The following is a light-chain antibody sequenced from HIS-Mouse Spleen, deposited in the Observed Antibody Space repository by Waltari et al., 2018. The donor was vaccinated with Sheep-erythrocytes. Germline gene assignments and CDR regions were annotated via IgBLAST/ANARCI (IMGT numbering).Light chain of an antibody. Sequence: DIVMTQSPDSLAVSLGERATINCKSSQSVLYSSNNTNYLAWYQQKPGQPPNLRIYWASTREAGVPDRFSGSGSGTDFTLTISSLQAEDVAVYYCQQYYSTPRTFGQGTKVEIK. CDR2: WAS. CDR3: QQYYSTPRT. CDR1: QSVLYSSNNTNY. V-gene: IGKV4-1*01. J-gene: IGKJ1*01.